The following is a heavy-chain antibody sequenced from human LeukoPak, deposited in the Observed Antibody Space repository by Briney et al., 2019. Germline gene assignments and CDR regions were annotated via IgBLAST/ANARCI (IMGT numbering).Heavy chain of an antibody. J-gene: IGHJ4*02. V-gene: IGHV1-18*01. CDR2: ISAYNGNT. CDR3: ARCHYYGSGNYVRVYSPDY. Sequence: ASVKVSCKASGYTFITYGISWVRQAPGQGLEWMGWISAYNGNTNYAQTLQGRVTMTTDTSTSTAYMELRSLRSDDTAVYYCARCHYYGSGNYVRVYSPDYWGQGTLVTVSS. D-gene: IGHD3-10*01. CDR1: GYTFITYG.